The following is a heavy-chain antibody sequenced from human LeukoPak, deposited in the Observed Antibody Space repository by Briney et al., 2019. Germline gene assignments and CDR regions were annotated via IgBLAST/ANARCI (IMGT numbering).Heavy chain of an antibody. CDR2: IYYSGST. CDR1: GGSISSSSYY. D-gene: IGHD3-10*01. Sequence: KPSETLSLTCTVSGGSISSSSYYWGWICQPPGKGLAWIGSIYYSGSTYYNPSLKSRVTISVDTSKNQFSLKLSSVTAADTAVYYCARHPPYGSRIWGSYYFDYWGQGTLVTVSS. V-gene: IGHV4-39*01. J-gene: IGHJ4*02. CDR3: ARHPPYGSRIWGSYYFDY.